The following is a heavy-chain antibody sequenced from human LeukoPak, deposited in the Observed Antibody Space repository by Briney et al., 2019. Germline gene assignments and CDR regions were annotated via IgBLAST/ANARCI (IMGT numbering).Heavy chain of an antibody. J-gene: IGHJ6*02. Sequence: GGSLRLSCAASGFTFSSYAMHWVRQAPGKGLEWVAVISYDESNKYYADSVKGRFTISRDNSKNTPYLQMNSLRAEDTAVYYCARDRTPHYYCSGSHFRYYGMDVWGQGTTVTVSS. V-gene: IGHV3-30*04. D-gene: IGHD3-10*01. CDR3: ARDRTPHYYCSGSHFRYYGMDV. CDR2: ISYDESNK. CDR1: GFTFSSYA.